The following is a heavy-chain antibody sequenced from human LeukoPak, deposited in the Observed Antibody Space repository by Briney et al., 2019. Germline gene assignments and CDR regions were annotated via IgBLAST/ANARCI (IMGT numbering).Heavy chain of an antibody. Sequence: SGGSLRLSCAASGFTFSSYSMNWVRQAPGKGLEWGSYISSSSSTIYYADSVKGRFTISRDNAKNSLYLQMNSLRAEDTAVYYCARDAPSKGYNWFDPWGQGTLVTVSS. CDR1: GFTFSSYS. V-gene: IGHV3-48*01. CDR3: ARDAPSKGYNWFDP. CDR2: ISSSSSTI. J-gene: IGHJ5*02.